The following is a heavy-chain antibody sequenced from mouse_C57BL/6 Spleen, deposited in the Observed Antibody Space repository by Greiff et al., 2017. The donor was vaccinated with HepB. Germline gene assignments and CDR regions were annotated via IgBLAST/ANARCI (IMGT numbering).Heavy chain of an antibody. CDR1: GFSLSTSGMG. CDR3: ARREDDSYYYWYFDV. J-gene: IGHJ1*03. V-gene: IGHV8-12*01. D-gene: IGHD2-3*01. CDR2: IYWDDDK. Sequence: QVQLKESGPGILQPSQSLSLTCSFSGFSLSTSGMGVSWIRQPSGKGLKWLAHIYWDDDKRYNPSLKSRLTITKDTSRNQVFLKITSVDTADTATYYCARREDDSYYYWYFDVWGTGTTVTVAS.